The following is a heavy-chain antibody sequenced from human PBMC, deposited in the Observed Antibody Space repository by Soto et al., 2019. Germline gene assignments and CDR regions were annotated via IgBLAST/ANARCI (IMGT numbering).Heavy chain of an antibody. J-gene: IGHJ4*02. D-gene: IGHD2-15*01. V-gene: IGHV3-23*01. CDR1: GFTISSYG. Sequence: EVQLLESGGGLIQPGGSLRLSCAASGFTISSYGMSWVRRAPGKGLEWVSAISADGSNTYYADSVRGRFTVSRDNSKSAEYLQMSSLRAEDAAVYYFVEGYCYGGGARGTLVTVSS. CDR3: VEGYCYGG. CDR2: ISADGSNT.